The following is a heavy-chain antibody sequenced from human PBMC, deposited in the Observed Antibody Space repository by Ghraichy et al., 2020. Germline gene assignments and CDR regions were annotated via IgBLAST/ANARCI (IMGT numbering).Heavy chain of an antibody. V-gene: IGHV3-7*01. CDR3: ARVEEGLVTTVDY. CDR2: IKQDGSEK. J-gene: IGHJ4*02. Sequence: LSLTCAASGFTFSSYWMSWVRQAPGKGLEWVANIKQDGSEKYYVDSVKGRFTISRDNAKNSLYLQMNSLRAEDTAVYYCARVEEGLVTTVDYWGQGTLVTVSS. CDR1: GFTFSSYW. D-gene: IGHD4-11*01.